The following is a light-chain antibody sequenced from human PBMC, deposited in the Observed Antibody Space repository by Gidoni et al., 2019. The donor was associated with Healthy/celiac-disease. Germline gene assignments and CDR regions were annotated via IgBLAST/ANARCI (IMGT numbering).Light chain of an antibody. CDR2: GAS. J-gene: IGKJ2*01. CDR1: QSVNNKY. Sequence: EVVLTQSPGTLSLSLGERATLSCKASQSVNNKYVAWYQQKPGQAPRLLIYGASSRATGIPDRFTGSGSGTDLTLTISRLEPEDFAVYYCQQYGSSPYTFGQGTKLEIK. V-gene: IGKV3-20*01. CDR3: QQYGSSPYT.